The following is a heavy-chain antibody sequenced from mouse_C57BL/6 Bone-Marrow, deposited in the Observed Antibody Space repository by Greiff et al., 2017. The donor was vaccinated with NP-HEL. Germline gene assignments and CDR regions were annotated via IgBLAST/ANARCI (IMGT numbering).Heavy chain of an antibody. CDR2: INPNKGGY. D-gene: IGHD2-4*01. Sequence: VQLQQSGPEPVKPGASVKISCKASGYTFTDYYMNWVKQSNGKSREWIGDINPNKGGYSYNQKFKGKATLTVDKSSSTAYMGLRSLTAEDSAVYYCARATYYDCDGAMDFWGQGTSVTVSS. CDR1: GYTFTDYY. J-gene: IGHJ4*01. V-gene: IGHV1-26*01. CDR3: ARATYYDCDGAMDF.